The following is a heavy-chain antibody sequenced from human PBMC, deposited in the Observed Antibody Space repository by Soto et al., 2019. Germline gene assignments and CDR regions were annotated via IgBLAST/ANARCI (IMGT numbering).Heavy chain of an antibody. V-gene: IGHV1-18*01. Sequence: QVQLVQSGAEVKKPGASVKVSCKASGYTFTRSGISWVRQAPGQGLEWMGWINGYNGNTNYTQKCQGRITMTTDTPTRTAYMERRSLRSDDTAVYYCARVGDVPYYYDGMDVWGQGTTVIVSS. J-gene: IGHJ6*02. CDR3: ARVGDVPYYYDGMDV. CDR1: GYTFTRSG. CDR2: INGYNGNT. D-gene: IGHD3-16*01.